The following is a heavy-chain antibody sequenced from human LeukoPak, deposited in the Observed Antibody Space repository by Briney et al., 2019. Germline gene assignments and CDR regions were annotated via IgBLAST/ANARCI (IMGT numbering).Heavy chain of an antibody. V-gene: IGHV3-30*02. J-gene: IGHJ4*02. Sequence: GGSLRLSCAASGFTFSSYGMHWVRQAPGKGLEWVAFIWYDGSNKYYADSVKGRFTISRDNSKNTVYLQMNSLRAEDTAVYYCAKVLAVTSYGAKSIFDHWGQGTLVTVSS. CDR2: IWYDGSNK. CDR1: GFTFSSYG. D-gene: IGHD4-23*01. CDR3: AKVLAVTSYGAKSIFDH.